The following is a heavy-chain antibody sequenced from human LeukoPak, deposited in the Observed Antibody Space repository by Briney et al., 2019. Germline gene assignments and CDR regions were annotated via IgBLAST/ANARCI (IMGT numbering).Heavy chain of an antibody. CDR3: TSWDDYGDYVVDY. CDR1: GFTFGDYA. Sequence: GGSLRLSCTASGFTFGDYAVSWVRQAPGKGLEWVGFIRSKAYGGTTEYAASVKGRFTISRDDSKSIAYLQMNSLKTEDTAVYYCTSWDDYGDYVVDYWGQGTLVTVSS. J-gene: IGHJ4*02. D-gene: IGHD4-17*01. V-gene: IGHV3-49*04. CDR2: IRSKAYGGTT.